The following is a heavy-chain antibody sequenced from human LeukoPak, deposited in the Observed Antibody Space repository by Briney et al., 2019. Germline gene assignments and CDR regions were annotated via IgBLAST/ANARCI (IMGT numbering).Heavy chain of an antibody. CDR3: AKGGGWVTMVPLDY. Sequence: PGGSLRLSCAASGFTFSGYGMPWVRQAPGKGLEWVAVISYDGSNKYYADSVKGRFTISRDNSKNTLYLQMNSLRAEDTAVYYCAKGGGWVTMVPLDYWGQGTLVTVSS. V-gene: IGHV3-30*18. CDR2: ISYDGSNK. J-gene: IGHJ4*02. D-gene: IGHD3-10*01. CDR1: GFTFSGYG.